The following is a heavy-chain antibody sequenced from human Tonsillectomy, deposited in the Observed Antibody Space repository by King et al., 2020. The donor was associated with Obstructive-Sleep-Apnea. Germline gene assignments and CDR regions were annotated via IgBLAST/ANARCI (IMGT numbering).Heavy chain of an antibody. CDR3: AREYDFWSALDY. D-gene: IGHD3-3*01. CDR1: GFTFTSYA. J-gene: IGHJ4*02. Sequence: VQLVESGGGVVQPGRSLRLSCAASGFTFTSYAMHWVRQAPGKGLEWVAVISYDGSNKYYADSVKGRFTISRDNSKNTLYLQMNSLRAEDTAVYYCAREYDFWSALDYWGQGTLVTVSS. CDR2: ISYDGSNK. V-gene: IGHV3-30*04.